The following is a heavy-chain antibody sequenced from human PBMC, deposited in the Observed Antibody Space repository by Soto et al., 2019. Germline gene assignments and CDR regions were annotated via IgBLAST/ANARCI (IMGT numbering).Heavy chain of an antibody. D-gene: IGHD3-22*01. Sequence: SETLSLTCTVSGGSISSSTYYWGGIRQPPGKGLEWIGSVYYSGSTYYNPSLKSRVTISVDTSNNQFSLKLNSVTAADTAVYYCARHQYYYDSSGYTLDYWGQGTLVTVSS. CDR3: ARHQYYYDSSGYTLDY. CDR1: GGSISSSTYY. V-gene: IGHV4-39*01. CDR2: VYYSGST. J-gene: IGHJ4*02.